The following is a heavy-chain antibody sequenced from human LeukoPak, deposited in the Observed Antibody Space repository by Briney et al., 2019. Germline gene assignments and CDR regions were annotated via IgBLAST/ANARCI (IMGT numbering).Heavy chain of an antibody. V-gene: IGHV4-39*07. CDR1: GGSISSSSYY. Sequence: SETLSLTCTVSGGSISSSSYYWGWIRQPPGKGLEWIGSIYYSGSTYYNPSLKSRVTISVDTSKNQFSLKLSSVTAADTAVYYCARDSRSGRGNWFDPWGQGTLVTVSS. D-gene: IGHD6-19*01. CDR3: ARDSRSGRGNWFDP. CDR2: IYYSGST. J-gene: IGHJ5*02.